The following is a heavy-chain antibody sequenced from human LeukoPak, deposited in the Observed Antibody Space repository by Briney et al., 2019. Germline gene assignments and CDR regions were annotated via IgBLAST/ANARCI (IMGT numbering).Heavy chain of an antibody. CDR1: GFTFSSYA. Sequence: GGSLRLSCAASGFTFSSYAMHWVRQAPGKGLEWVEVISYDGSNKYYADSVKGRFTISRDNTKNTLYLQMNSLRAEDTAVYYCARDQEDCSSTSCYFFASHDAFDIWGQGTMVTVSS. D-gene: IGHD2-2*01. CDR3: ARDQEDCSSTSCYFFASHDAFDI. J-gene: IGHJ3*02. V-gene: IGHV3-30*04. CDR2: ISYDGSNK.